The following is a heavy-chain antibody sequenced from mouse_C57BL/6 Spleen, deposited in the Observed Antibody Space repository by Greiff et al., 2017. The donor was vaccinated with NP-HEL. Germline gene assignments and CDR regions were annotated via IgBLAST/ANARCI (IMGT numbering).Heavy chain of an antibody. CDR2: IHPNSGST. J-gene: IGHJ3*01. CDR3: ARDNWEFAY. CDR1: GYTFTSYW. Sequence: QVQLQQPGAELVKPGASVKLSCKASGYTFTSYWMHWVKQRPGQGLEWIGMIHPNSGSTNYNEKFKSKATLTVDKSSSTAYMQLSSLTSEDSAVYDCARDNWEFAYWGQGTLVTVSA. D-gene: IGHD4-1*01. V-gene: IGHV1-64*01.